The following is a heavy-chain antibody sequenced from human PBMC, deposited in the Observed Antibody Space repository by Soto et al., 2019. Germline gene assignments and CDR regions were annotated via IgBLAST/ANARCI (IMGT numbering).Heavy chain of an antibody. D-gene: IGHD3-16*02. Sequence: EVQLVESGGGLVQPGGSLRLSCAASEFTFNNYWMHWVRPVPGKGLEWVSRINTDGSTTNYADSVMGRFTISRDNADNTVYLQMNSLRAEDTSVYYCARGIYLTYGLDVWGQGATVTVSS. CDR3: ARGIYLTYGLDV. CDR1: EFTFNNYW. V-gene: IGHV3-74*01. J-gene: IGHJ6*02. CDR2: INTDGSTT.